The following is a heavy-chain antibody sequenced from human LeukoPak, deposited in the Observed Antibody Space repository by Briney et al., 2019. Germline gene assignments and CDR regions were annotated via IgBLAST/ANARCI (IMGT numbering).Heavy chain of an antibody. CDR2: IYPGNADA. Sequence: GASLQISCKASGYSLINHWIGWVRQMPGKGLDWMGIIYPGNADATYSPSFQGQVTISADKSTTTVYLQWSSLKASDTAMYYCARQGSYDNSGYSFDYWGQGTLVTVSS. D-gene: IGHD3-22*01. CDR3: ARQGSYDNSGYSFDY. J-gene: IGHJ4*02. V-gene: IGHV5-51*01. CDR1: GYSLINHW.